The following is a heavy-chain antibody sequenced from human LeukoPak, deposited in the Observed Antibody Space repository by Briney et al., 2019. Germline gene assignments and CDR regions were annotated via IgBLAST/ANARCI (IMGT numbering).Heavy chain of an antibody. CDR3: TRDRFYAMDA. Sequence: PGGSLRLSCVASGVTSRNSWMHWVRQAPGKGLVWVPRITIDGSRTTYADSVKGRFTISRDSAKNTLYLQMDSLRVEDTAVYYCTRDRFYAMDAWGQGTTVTVSS. J-gene: IGHJ6*02. CDR2: ITIDGSRT. CDR1: GVTSRNSW. V-gene: IGHV3-74*03.